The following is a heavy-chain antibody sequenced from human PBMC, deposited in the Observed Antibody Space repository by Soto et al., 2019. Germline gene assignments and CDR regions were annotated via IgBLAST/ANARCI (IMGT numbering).Heavy chain of an antibody. D-gene: IGHD1-26*01. CDR1: GFSLPTDRVG. J-gene: IGHJ5*02. CDR2: IYWDDSK. CDR3: AHADGGRSLS. V-gene: IGHV2-5*02. Sequence: QITLKESGPTLVKPTQTLTLTCTFSGFSLPTDRVGVGWIRQPPGKALEWLAVIYWDDSKTYRPSLKSRLTITKDTSKNQVALTMTDMDPVDTATYYCAHADGGRSLSWGQGTLVTVSS.